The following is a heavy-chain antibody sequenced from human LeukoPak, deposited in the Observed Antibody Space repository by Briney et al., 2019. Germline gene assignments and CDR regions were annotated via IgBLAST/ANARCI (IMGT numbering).Heavy chain of an antibody. D-gene: IGHD1-1*01. V-gene: IGHV3-23*01. Sequence: GGSLRLSCAASGFVFSTYAMGWVRQAPGKGLEWVSAISSSGDNTYYADSVKGQFTISRDNSKNTLDLQMNSLRAEDTAMYHCAKVKALDADASYFDYWGQGTLVTVSS. CDR2: ISSSGDNT. CDR3: AKVKALDADASYFDY. CDR1: GFVFSTYA. J-gene: IGHJ4*02.